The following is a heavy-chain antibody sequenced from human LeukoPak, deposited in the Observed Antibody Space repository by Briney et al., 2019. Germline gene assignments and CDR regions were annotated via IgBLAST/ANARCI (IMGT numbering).Heavy chain of an antibody. CDR2: INPNSGGT. D-gene: IGHD6-19*01. CDR3: ARYSSGWPFDY. J-gene: IGHJ4*02. CDR1: GYTFTGYY. Sequence: ASVKVSCKASGYTFTGYYMHWVRQAPGQGLEWMGWINPNSGGTKNAQKFQGRVTMTRDTSISTAYMELSRLRSDDTAVYYCARYSSGWPFDYWGQGTLVTVSS. V-gene: IGHV1-2*02.